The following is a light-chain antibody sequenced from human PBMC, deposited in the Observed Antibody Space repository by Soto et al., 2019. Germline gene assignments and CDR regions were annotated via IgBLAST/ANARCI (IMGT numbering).Light chain of an antibody. V-gene: IGKV3-20*01. CDR3: QQYGSSPYT. J-gene: IGKJ2*01. Sequence: EIVLTQSPGTLSLSPGERATLSCRASQSVSSSYLAWYQQKPGQAPRLLIYGASSRATGIPDRFSGSGSGTDFNLTISRLEPEDFALYYCQQYGSSPYTFGQGTNLEIK. CDR1: QSVSSSY. CDR2: GAS.